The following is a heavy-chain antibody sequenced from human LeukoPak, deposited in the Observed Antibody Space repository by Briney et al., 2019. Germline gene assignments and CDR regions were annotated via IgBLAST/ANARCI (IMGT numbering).Heavy chain of an antibody. D-gene: IGHD6-6*01. CDR1: GYSFTSYW. CDR3: ARHDYALSSVAARRVVDYYYYGMDV. CDR2: IYPGDSDT. J-gene: IGHJ6*02. Sequence: GESLKISCKGSGYSFTSYWIGWVSQMPGKGLEWMGIIYPGDSDTRYSPSFQGQVTISADKSISTAYLQWSSLKASDTAMYYCARHDYALSSVAARRVVDYYYYGMDVWGQGTTVTVSS. V-gene: IGHV5-51*01.